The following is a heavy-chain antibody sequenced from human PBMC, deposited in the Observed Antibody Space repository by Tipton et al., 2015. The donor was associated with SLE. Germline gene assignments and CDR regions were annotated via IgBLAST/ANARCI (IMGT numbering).Heavy chain of an antibody. CDR2: ISYDGSNK. CDR1: GFTFSNYA. CDR3: AKDRVASIGTIDY. V-gene: IGHV3-30*04. Sequence: SLRLSCAASGFTFSNYAMHWVRQAPGKGLEWVAVISYDGSNKYYADSVKGRFTISRDNSKNTLYLQMNSLRPEDTALYYCAKDRVASIGTIDYWGQGAQVTVST. D-gene: IGHD6-13*01. J-gene: IGHJ4*02.